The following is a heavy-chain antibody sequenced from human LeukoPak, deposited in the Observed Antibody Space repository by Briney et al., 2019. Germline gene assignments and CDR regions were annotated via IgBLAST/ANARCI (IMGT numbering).Heavy chain of an antibody. CDR3: AKEDNWNDSPGDYYYGMDV. CDR2: ISWNSGSI. J-gene: IGHJ6*02. Sequence: GGSLRLSCAASGFTFDDYAMHWVRQAPGKGLEWVSGISWNSGSIGYADSVKGRFTISRDNAKNSLYLQMNSLRAEDTALYYCAKEDNWNDSPGDYYYGMDVWGQGTTVTVSS. V-gene: IGHV3-9*01. CDR1: GFTFDDYA. D-gene: IGHD1-1*01.